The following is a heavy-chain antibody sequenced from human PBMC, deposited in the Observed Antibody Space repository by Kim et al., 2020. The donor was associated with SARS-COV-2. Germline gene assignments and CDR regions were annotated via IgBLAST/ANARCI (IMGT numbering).Heavy chain of an antibody. D-gene: IGHD1-26*01. CDR3: AREDLVGARGVDY. CDR1: GGSVSSGSYY. J-gene: IGHJ4*02. V-gene: IGHV4-61*01. CDR2: IYYSGST. Sequence: SETLSLTCTVSGGSVSSGSYYWSWIRQPPGKGLEWIGYIYYSGSTNYNPSLKSRVTISVDTSKNQFSLKLSSVTAADTAVYYCAREDLVGARGVDYWGQGTLVTVSS.